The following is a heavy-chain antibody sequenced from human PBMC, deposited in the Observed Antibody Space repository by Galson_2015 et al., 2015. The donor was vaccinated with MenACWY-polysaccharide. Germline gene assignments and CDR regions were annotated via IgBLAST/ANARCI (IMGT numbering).Heavy chain of an antibody. J-gene: IGHJ3*02. D-gene: IGHD3-22*01. V-gene: IGHV3-74*01. CDR3: ARSKFSSGYFVRAFDI. Sequence: SLRLSCAASEFTFSSYWMHWVRQAPGKGLVWVSRINSDGRNTTHADSVKGRSTISRDNAKNTLFLQMNSLRAEDTAIYYCARSKFSSGYFVRAFDIWGQGTMVTVSS. CDR1: EFTFSSYW. CDR2: INSDGRNT.